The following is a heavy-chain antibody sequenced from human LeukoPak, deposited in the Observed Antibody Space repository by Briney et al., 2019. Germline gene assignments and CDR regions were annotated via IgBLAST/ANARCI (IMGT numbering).Heavy chain of an antibody. Sequence: SDTLSLTCAVAGGAISSVGYSLSWIRQPRWKGLEWIGYIYHIGSTYYNAALKSLATISVDMSKNQLSLKLSSVNAADTAVYYCARSHNRNFRNFDSWGQGTLVTVSS. D-gene: IGHD1-7*01. J-gene: IGHJ4*02. CDR3: ARSHNRNFRNFDS. CDR1: GGAISSVGYS. CDR2: IYHIGST. V-gene: IGHV4-30-2*02.